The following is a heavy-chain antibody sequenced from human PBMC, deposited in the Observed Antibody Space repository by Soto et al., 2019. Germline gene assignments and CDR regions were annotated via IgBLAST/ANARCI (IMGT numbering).Heavy chain of an antibody. Sequence: ASVKVSCKASGYNFNNYGISWVRQAPGQGLEWMGWISAYNGETNFPQRLQGRVTMTADTSTSTVYMELRRLTSDDTAIYYCARDQLAFFDWRAQEHRDFHFDGMDVWGQGTTVTVSS. CDR1: GYNFNNYG. V-gene: IGHV1-18*01. J-gene: IGHJ6*02. D-gene: IGHD3-3*02. CDR2: ISAYNGET. CDR3: ARDQLAFFDWRAQEHRDFHFDGMDV.